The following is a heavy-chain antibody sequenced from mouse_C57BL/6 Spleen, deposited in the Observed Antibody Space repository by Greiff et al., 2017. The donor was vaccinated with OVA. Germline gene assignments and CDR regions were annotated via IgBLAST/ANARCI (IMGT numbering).Heavy chain of an antibody. CDR1: GYAFSSYW. J-gene: IGHJ4*01. Sequence: VKLQESGAELVKPGASVKISCKASGYAFSSYWMNWVKQRPGKGLEWIGQIYPGDGDTNYNGKFKGKATLTADKSSSTAYMQRSSLTSEDSAVYFCARPMVTKDYYAMDYWGQGTSVTVSS. D-gene: IGHD2-2*01. CDR2: IYPGDGDT. CDR3: ARPMVTKDYYAMDY. V-gene: IGHV1-80*01.